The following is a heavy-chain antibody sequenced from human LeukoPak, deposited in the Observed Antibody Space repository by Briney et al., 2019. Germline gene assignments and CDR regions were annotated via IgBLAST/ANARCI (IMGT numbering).Heavy chain of an antibody. CDR3: ARCDSGGWFFDS. CDR1: GGSFSGYS. V-gene: IGHV4-34*01. J-gene: IGHJ5*01. D-gene: IGHD6-19*01. Sequence: SETLSLTCAVSGGSFSGYSWNWIRQPPGKGLEWIGEINQSGSTKYNPSLKSRVTISIDTSKSQFSMKVNSVTAPDTAVYYCARCDSGGWFFDSWGQGALVTVSS. CDR2: INQSGST.